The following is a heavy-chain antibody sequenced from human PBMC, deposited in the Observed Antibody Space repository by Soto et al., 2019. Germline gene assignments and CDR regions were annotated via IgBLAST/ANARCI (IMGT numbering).Heavy chain of an antibody. CDR2: IWYDGSNK. D-gene: IGHD1-1*01. Sequence: QVQLVESGGGVVQPGRSLRLSCAAPGFTFSSYGMHWVRQAPGKGLEWVAVIWYDGSNKYYADSVKGRFTISRDNSKNTLYLQMNSLRAEDTAVYYCARDISPSTGSSYYYGMDVWGQGTTVTVSS. CDR3: ARDISPSTGSSYYYGMDV. V-gene: IGHV3-33*01. CDR1: GFTFSSYG. J-gene: IGHJ6*02.